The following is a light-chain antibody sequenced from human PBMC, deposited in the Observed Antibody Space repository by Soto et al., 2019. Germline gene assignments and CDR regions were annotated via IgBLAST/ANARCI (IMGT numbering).Light chain of an antibody. V-gene: IGKV1-5*03. CDR2: KAS. CDR1: QSINNW. J-gene: IGKJ1*01. CDR3: QQDNSYPWT. Sequence: DIQMTQSPSTLSASVGDRVTITCRASQSINNWLVWYQQKPGIARKLLMYKASNLESGVPSRFSGSGSGTEFAHTISSLEPDDVATYYCQQDNSYPWTDGQGTKVEIK.